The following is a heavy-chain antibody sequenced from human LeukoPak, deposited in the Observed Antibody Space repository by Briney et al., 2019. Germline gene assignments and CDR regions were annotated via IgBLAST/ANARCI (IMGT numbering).Heavy chain of an antibody. J-gene: IGHJ1*01. CDR2: INHSGST. V-gene: IGHV4-34*01. D-gene: IGHD3-3*01. CDR1: GGSFSGYY. CDR3: ARRSQWLLSYFQH. Sequence: PSETLSLTCAVYGGSFSGYYWSWIRQPPGKGLEWIGEINHSGSTNYNPSLKSRVTISVDTSKNQFSLKLSSVTAADTAVYYCARRSQWLLSYFQHWGQGSLVTVSS.